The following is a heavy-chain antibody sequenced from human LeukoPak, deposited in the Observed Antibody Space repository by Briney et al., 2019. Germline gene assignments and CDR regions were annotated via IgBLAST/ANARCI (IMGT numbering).Heavy chain of an antibody. Sequence: SETLSLTCTAAGGSISSYYWSWIRQPPGKGLEWIGYIYYSGSTNYNPSLKSRVTISVDTSKNQFSLKLSSVTAADTAVYYCARQRAGYGSGSSFDYWGQGTRVTVSS. V-gene: IGHV4-59*08. CDR3: ARQRAGYGSGSSFDY. CDR2: IYYSGST. D-gene: IGHD3-10*01. CDR1: GGSISSYY. J-gene: IGHJ4*02.